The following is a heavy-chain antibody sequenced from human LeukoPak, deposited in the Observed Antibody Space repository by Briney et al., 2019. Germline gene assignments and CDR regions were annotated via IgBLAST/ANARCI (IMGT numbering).Heavy chain of an antibody. CDR1: GFTFSSYA. CDR2: IYSGGST. Sequence: GGSLRLSCAASGFTFSSYAMSWVRQAPGKGLEWVSVIYSGGSTYYADSVKGRFTISRDNSKNTLYLQMNSLRAEDTAIYYCAKENDFWSGYTDYWGQGTLVTVSS. V-gene: IGHV3-23*03. J-gene: IGHJ4*02. D-gene: IGHD3-3*01. CDR3: AKENDFWSGYTDY.